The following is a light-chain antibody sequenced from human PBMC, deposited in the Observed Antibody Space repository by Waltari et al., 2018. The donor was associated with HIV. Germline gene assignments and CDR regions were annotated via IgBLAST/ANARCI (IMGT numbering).Light chain of an antibody. V-gene: IGLV2-11*01. CDR3: CSYAGSDTFVL. J-gene: IGLJ2*01. Sequence: QSALTQPRSVSGSPGQSVTISCTGTSSDVGGYDSVSWYQKHPGEAPKLLIYDVSKRPSGVPDRFSGSKSGNTASLTISGLQAEDEADYYCCSYAGSDTFVLFGGGTKVTVL. CDR2: DVS. CDR1: SSDVGGYDS.